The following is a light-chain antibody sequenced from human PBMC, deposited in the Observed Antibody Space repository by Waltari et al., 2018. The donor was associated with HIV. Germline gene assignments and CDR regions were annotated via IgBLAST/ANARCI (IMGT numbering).Light chain of an antibody. CDR1: SSDVGSYNV. CDR3: CSYAGRSTHV. Sequence: QSALTQPASVSGSPGQSITISCTGTSSDVGSYNVVSWYQQHPGKAPKLMIYEVPKRPSGVSNRFSGSKSGNTASLTISGLQAEDEADYYCCSYAGRSTHVFGTGTKVTVL. J-gene: IGLJ1*01. CDR2: EVP. V-gene: IGLV2-23*02.